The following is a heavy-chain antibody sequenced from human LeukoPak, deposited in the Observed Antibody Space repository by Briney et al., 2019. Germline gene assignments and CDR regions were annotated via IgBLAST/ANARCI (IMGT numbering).Heavy chain of an antibody. J-gene: IGHJ4*02. CDR1: GYSFTSYW. CDR3: ARPGQLGEYTPYYFDY. V-gene: IGHV5-51*01. D-gene: IGHD7-27*01. Sequence: GASLKISCKGSGYSFTSYWIGWVRRLPGKGLEGMGVIYPGDSDTRYSPPFQGQVTISADKSISTAYLQWSSLKASDTAMYYCARPGQLGEYTPYYFDYWGQGTLVAVSS. CDR2: IYPGDSDT.